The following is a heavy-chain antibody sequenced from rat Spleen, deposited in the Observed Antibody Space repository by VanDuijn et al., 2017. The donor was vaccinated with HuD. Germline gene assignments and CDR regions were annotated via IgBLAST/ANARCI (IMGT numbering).Heavy chain of an antibody. J-gene: IGHJ2*01. CDR1: GYSITSSYR. Sequence: EVQLQESGPGLVKPSQSLSLTCSVTGYSITSSYRWNWIRKFPGNKLEWMGYINSAGSTNYNPSLKSRISITRDTSKNQFFLQVNSVTTEDTATYYCARSPYGHWGQGVMVTVSS. CDR2: INSAGST. CDR3: ARSPYGH. V-gene: IGHV3-3*01. D-gene: IGHD1-11*01.